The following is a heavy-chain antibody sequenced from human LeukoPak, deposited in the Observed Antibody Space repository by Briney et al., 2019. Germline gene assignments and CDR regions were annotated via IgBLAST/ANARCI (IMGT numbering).Heavy chain of an antibody. V-gene: IGHV1-8*01. D-gene: IGHD1-1*01. CDR3: ARGAYNWNDPMAFDI. CDR1: GYTFTSYD. J-gene: IGHJ4*02. CDR2: MNPNSGNT. Sequence: ASVKVSCKASGYTFTSYDINWVRQATGQGLGWMGWMNPNSGNTGYAQKFQGRVTMTRNTSISTAYMELSSLRSEDTAVYYCARGAYNWNDPMAFDIWGQGTLVTVSS.